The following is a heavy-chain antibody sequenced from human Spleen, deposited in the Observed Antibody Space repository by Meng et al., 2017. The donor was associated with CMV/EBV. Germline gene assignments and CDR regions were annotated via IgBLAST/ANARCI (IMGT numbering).Heavy chain of an antibody. Sequence: CKASGYTFTGSFMHWVRQAPGQGLGWMGWINPNSGGTNYAQKFQCRVTMTRDTSISTAYMELSSLRSDDTAVYYCAKGSLRGAFDIWGQGTMVTVSS. CDR2: INPNSGGT. J-gene: IGHJ3*02. D-gene: IGHD3-16*01. V-gene: IGHV1-2*02. CDR1: GYTFTGSF. CDR3: AKGSLRGAFDI.